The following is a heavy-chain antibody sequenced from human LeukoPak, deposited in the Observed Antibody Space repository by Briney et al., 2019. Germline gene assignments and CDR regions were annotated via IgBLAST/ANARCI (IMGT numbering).Heavy chain of an antibody. CDR2: VNSRGGA. J-gene: IGHJ4*02. CDR3: ARDAFCLNGVCYSGRYDY. V-gene: IGHV4-34*01. D-gene: IGHD2-21*02. CDR1: GGSFSGYY. Sequence: KPSETLSLTCAAHGGSFSGYYWTWIRQSPGKGMEWIGEVNSRGGANYNPSLTSRVTISVDTSKNQFSLRLTSVTAADAGVYYCARDAFCLNGVCYSGRYDYWGQGILVSVSS.